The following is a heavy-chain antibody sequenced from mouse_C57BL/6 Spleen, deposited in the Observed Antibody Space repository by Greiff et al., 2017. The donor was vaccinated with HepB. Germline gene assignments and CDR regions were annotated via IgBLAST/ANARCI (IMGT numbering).Heavy chain of an antibody. Sequence: VQLKESGPGLVKPSQSLSLTCSVTGYSITSGYYWNWLRQFPGNKLEWMGYISYDGSNNYNPSLKNRITITRDTSKNQFFLKLNSVTTEDTATYYCAGEPYAMDYWGQGTSVTVSS. CDR1: GYSITSGYY. V-gene: IGHV3-6*01. J-gene: IGHJ4*01. CDR2: ISYDGSN. CDR3: AGEPYAMDY.